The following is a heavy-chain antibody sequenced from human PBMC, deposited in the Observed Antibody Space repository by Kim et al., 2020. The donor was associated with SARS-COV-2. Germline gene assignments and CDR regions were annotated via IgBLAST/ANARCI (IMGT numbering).Heavy chain of an antibody. D-gene: IGHD6-13*01. J-gene: IGHJ5*01. Sequence: SETLSLTCTVSGGSLSTYYWGWSRQAPGTGLEWIGYIYSSGSTNYNPSLKSQLPISVYTSTNQFFLTLNSVTAADSAIYYCARASGFAAGVAFYFRG. CDR3: ARASGFAAGVAFYF. V-gene: IGHV4-59*01. CDR1: GGSLSTYY. CDR2: IYSSGST.